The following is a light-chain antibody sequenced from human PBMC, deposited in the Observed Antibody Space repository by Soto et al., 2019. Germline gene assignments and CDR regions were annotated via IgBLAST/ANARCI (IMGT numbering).Light chain of an antibody. CDR3: QQYGGSPYT. CDR2: GAS. J-gene: IGKJ2*01. V-gene: IGKV3-20*01. Sequence: EIVLTQSPDTLSLPPGERATLSCSASQSVTNKRLAWYQQKPGQAPRLLIYGASSRAGGIPDKFSGSGSGTDFTLTINRLEPEDFAVYYCQQYGGSPYTFAQGTKLEI. CDR1: QSVTNKR.